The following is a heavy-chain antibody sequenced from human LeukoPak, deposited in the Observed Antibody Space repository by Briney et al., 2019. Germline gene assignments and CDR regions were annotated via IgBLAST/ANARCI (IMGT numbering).Heavy chain of an antibody. CDR2: ISYDGSNK. J-gene: IGHJ4*02. D-gene: IGHD3-22*01. V-gene: IGHV3-30*04. CDR1: GFTFSSYA. CDR3: ARVAYYYDSSGYYFDY. Sequence: GSSLRLSCGASGFTFSSYAVHWVREAPGKGLEGGGVISYDGSNKYYADSVKGRFTISRDNSKNTLYLQMNSLRAEDTAVYYCARVAYYYDSSGYYFDYWGQGTLVTVSS.